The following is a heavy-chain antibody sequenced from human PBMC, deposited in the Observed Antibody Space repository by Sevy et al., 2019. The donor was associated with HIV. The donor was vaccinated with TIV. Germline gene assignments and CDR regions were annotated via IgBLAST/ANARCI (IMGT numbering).Heavy chain of an antibody. V-gene: IGHV4-30-4*01. CDR1: GGSISSGDYY. CDR2: IYYSGST. D-gene: IGHD4-17*01. CDR3: ARGTTVVPGGLNY. Sequence: SETLSLTCTVSGGSISSGDYYWSSIRQPPGKGLEWIGYIYYSGSTYYNPSLKSRVTISVDTSKNQFSLKLSSVTAADTAVYYCARGTTVVPGGLNYWGQGTLVTVSS. J-gene: IGHJ4*02.